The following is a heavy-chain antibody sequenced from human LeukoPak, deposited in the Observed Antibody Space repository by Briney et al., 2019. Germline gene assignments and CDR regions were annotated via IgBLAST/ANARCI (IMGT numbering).Heavy chain of an antibody. CDR1: GYSFTNYW. V-gene: IGHV5-51*01. Sequence: GESLKISRKGSGYSFTNYWIGWVRQMPGKGLEWMGIIYPGDSDTRYSPSFQGQVTISADKSISTAFLQWSSLKASDTAMYYCARASSSGMATTPADYWGQGTLVTVSS. D-gene: IGHD5-24*01. J-gene: IGHJ4*02. CDR3: ARASSSGMATTPADY. CDR2: IYPGDSDT.